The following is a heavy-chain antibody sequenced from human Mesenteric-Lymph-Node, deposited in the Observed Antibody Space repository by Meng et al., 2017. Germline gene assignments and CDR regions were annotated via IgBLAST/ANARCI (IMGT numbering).Heavy chain of an antibody. Sequence: ASVKVSCKASGYTFTGYYMHWVRQAPGQGLEWMGWINPNSGGTNYAQKFQGRVTITADESTSTAYMELSSLRSEDTAVYYCARGGGRSRDGYNYFDYWGQGTLVTVSS. CDR3: ARGGGRSRDGYNYFDY. CDR1: GYTFTGYY. V-gene: IGHV1-2*02. CDR2: INPNSGGT. J-gene: IGHJ4*02. D-gene: IGHD5-24*01.